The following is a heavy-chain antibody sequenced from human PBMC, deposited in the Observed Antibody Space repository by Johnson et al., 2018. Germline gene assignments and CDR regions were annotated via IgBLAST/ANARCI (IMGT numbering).Heavy chain of an antibody. CDR1: GFTFSNYA. J-gene: IGHJ6*02. CDR3: ARDETAALYYYGMDV. CDR2: ISGSGGRT. Sequence: VQLQESGGGLVQPGGSLRLSCAASGFTFSNYAMSWVRQAPGKGLAWVSGISGSGGRTYYADSVKGRFTISRDNSKNTLFLKMNSLRAEDTAVYYCARDETAALYYYGMDVWGQGTTVTVSS. V-gene: IGHV3-23*01. D-gene: IGHD2-2*01.